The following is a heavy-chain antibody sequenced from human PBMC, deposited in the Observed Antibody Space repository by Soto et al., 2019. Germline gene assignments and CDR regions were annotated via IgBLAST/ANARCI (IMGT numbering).Heavy chain of an antibody. CDR2: ISPNSGNT. J-gene: IGHJ4*02. D-gene: IGHD4-17*01. Sequence: GASVKVSCKASGYTFTGYYIHWVRQAPGQGLEWMGWISPNSGNTNYAQNFQGRVTMTRDTSVTTAYMELGRLRSDDTAMYYCARDGQYGDYGYYFDYWGQGTLVTVSS. V-gene: IGHV1-2*02. CDR1: GYTFTGYY. CDR3: ARDGQYGDYGYYFDY.